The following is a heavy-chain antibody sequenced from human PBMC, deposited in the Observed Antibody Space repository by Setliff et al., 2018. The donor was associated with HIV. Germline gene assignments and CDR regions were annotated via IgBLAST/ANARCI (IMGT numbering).Heavy chain of an antibody. Sequence: ASVKVSCKASGYTFTSYAMHWVRQAPGQRLEWMGWINAGNGNTKYSQKFQGRVTITRDTSTSTVYMELSSLRSEDTAVYYCARAGIPRRSIAVAGDYWGQGTLVTVSS. V-gene: IGHV1-3*01. CDR2: INAGNGNT. J-gene: IGHJ4*02. CDR1: GYTFTSYA. CDR3: ARAGIPRRSIAVAGDY. D-gene: IGHD6-19*01.